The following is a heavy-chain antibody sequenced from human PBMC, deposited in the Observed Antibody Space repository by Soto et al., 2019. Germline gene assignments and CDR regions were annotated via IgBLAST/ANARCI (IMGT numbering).Heavy chain of an antibody. CDR2: IYYSGST. Sequence: TLSLTCTVSGGSISSGDYYWSWIRQPPGKGLEWIGYIYYSGSTYYNPSLKSRVTISVDTSKNQFSLKLSSVTAADTAVYYCARDLYDSSGYYSTRFDYWGQGTLVTVSS. J-gene: IGHJ4*02. CDR1: GGSISSGDYY. D-gene: IGHD3-22*01. CDR3: ARDLYDSSGYYSTRFDY. V-gene: IGHV4-30-4*01.